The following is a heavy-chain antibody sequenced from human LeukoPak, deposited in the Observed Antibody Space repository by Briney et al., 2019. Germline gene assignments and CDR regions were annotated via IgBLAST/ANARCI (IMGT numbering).Heavy chain of an antibody. D-gene: IGHD2-2*02. CDR3: ARGDCSSTSCYTDPYYFDY. J-gene: IGHJ4*02. V-gene: IGHV4-39*01. Sequence: SETLSLTCTVSDGSISSSSYYWGWIRQPPGKGLEWIGSIYYSGSTYYNPSLKSRVTISVDTSKNQFSLKLSSVTAADTAVYYCARGDCSSTSCYTDPYYFDYWGQGTLVTVSS. CDR2: IYYSGST. CDR1: DGSISSSSYY.